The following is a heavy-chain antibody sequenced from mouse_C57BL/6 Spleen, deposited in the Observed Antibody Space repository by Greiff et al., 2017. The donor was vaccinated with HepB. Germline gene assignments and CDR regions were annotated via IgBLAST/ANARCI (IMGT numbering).Heavy chain of an antibody. J-gene: IGHJ3*01. D-gene: IGHD1-1*01. CDR2: ISDGGSYT. V-gene: IGHV5-4*01. CDR3: ARPPFYYYGSGGFAY. CDR1: GFTFSSYA. Sequence: VQLVESGGGLVKPGGSLKLSCAASGFTFSSYAMSWVRQTPEKRLEWVATISDGGSYTYYPDNVKGRFTISRDNAKNNLYLQMSHLKSEDTAMYYCARPPFYYYGSGGFAYWGQGTLVTVSA.